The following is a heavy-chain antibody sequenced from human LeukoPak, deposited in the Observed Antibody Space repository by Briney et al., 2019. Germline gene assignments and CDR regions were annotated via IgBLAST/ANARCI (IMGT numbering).Heavy chain of an antibody. D-gene: IGHD6-25*01. CDR2: ISAYNGNT. V-gene: IGHV1-18*01. CDR1: GYTFTSYG. CDR3: ARGHLHSGRGNWFDP. Sequence: ASVKVSCKASGYTFTSYGISWVRQAPGQGLEWMGWISAYNGNTNYAQKLQGRVTMTTDSSTSTAYMELRSLRSDDTAVYYCARGHLHSGRGNWFDPWGQGTLVTVSS. J-gene: IGHJ5*02.